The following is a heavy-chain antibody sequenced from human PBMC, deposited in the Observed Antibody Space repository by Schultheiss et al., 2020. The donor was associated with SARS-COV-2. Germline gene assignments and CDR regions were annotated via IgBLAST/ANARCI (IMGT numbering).Heavy chain of an antibody. CDR1: GYNFANYG. D-gene: IGHD4-17*01. Sequence: LVKVSCKASGYNFANYGISWVRQAPGQGLEWMGGIIPIFGTANYAQKFQGRVTITADKSTSTAYMELSSLRSEDTAVYYCANYGDYPGEPTRNYGMDVWGQGTTVTVSS. J-gene: IGHJ6*02. CDR3: ANYGDYPGEPTRNYGMDV. V-gene: IGHV1-69*06. CDR2: IIPIFGTA.